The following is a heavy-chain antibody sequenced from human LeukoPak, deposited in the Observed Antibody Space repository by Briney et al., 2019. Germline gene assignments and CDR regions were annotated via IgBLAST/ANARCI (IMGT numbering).Heavy chain of an antibody. Sequence: ASVKVSCKASGYTFTGYYMHWVRQAPGQGLEWMGWINPNSGGTNYAQKFQGRVTMTRDTSISTAYMELSRLRSDDTAVYYCARDSVGIAAAGTWGQGTLVTVSS. V-gene: IGHV1-2*02. CDR1: GYTFTGYY. CDR3: ARDSVGIAAAGT. D-gene: IGHD6-13*01. J-gene: IGHJ5*02. CDR2: INPNSGGT.